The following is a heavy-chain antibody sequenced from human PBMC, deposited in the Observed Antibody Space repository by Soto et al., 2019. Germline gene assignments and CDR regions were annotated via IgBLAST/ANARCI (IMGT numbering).Heavy chain of an antibody. D-gene: IGHD4-17*01. Sequence: QVQLQQWGAGLLKPSETLSLTCAVYGGTFSGYYWSWIRQPPGKGLEWIGEINHSGSTNYNPSLRGGVTVEVDTSKNQFALKLSAVTAADAAVYYCAREHQSLIDYGDCRPNAFDIWGQGTMVTVSS. CDR1: GGTFSGYY. J-gene: IGHJ3*02. CDR2: INHSGST. CDR3: AREHQSLIDYGDCRPNAFDI. V-gene: IGHV4-34*01.